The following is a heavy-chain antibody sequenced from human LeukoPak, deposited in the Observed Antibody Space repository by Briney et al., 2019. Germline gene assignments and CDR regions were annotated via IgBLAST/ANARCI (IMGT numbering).Heavy chain of an antibody. J-gene: IGHJ4*02. V-gene: IGHV1-8*01. Sequence: ASVKVSCKASGYTFTSYDINWVRQATGQGLEWMGWMNPNSGNTGYAQKFQGRVTMTRNTSISTAYMELSSLRSEDTAVYYCARVDCSSTSCYPDYWGRGTLVTVSS. CDR3: ARVDCSSTSCYPDY. CDR2: MNPNSGNT. D-gene: IGHD2-2*01. CDR1: GYTFTSYD.